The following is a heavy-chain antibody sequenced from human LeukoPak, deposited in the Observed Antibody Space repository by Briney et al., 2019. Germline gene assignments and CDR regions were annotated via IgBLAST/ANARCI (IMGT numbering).Heavy chain of an antibody. CDR3: ARTAPLDY. J-gene: IGHJ4*02. CDR2: INPSGGST. Sequence: ASVKVSCKASGYTFTSYYMHWVRQAPGQGLEWMGIINPSGGSTSYAQKFQGRVTMPRATSTSTVYLDLSSLSSEAPAVYYCARTAPLDYWGQGTLVTVSS. CDR1: GYTFTSYY. V-gene: IGHV1-46*01. D-gene: IGHD5-18*01.